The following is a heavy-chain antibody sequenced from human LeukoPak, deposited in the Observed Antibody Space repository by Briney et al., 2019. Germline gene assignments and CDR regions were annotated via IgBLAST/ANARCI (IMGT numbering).Heavy chain of an antibody. D-gene: IGHD6-13*01. J-gene: IGHJ4*02. CDR3: AREGIAAAGYYFDY. Sequence: PGESLKISCKGSGYSFTSNWIGWVRQMPGKGLEWMGIIYPGDSDARYSPSFQGQVTISADKSITTAYLQWSSLKASDTAIYYCAREGIAAAGYYFDYWGQGTLVTVSS. CDR1: GYSFTSNW. CDR2: IYPGDSDA. V-gene: IGHV5-51*01.